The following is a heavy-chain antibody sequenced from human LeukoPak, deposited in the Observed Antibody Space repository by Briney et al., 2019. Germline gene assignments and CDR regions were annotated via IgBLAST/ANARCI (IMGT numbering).Heavy chain of an antibody. Sequence: GGSLRLSCAASGFTVSSNYMSWVRQAPGKGLEWVSVIYSGGSTYYADSVKGRFTISRDNSENMMYLQMNSLRAEDTAVYYCASQSGYDSAYWGQGTLVTVSS. CDR3: ASQSGYDSAY. CDR2: IYSGGST. D-gene: IGHD5-12*01. V-gene: IGHV3-66*04. J-gene: IGHJ4*02. CDR1: GFTVSSNY.